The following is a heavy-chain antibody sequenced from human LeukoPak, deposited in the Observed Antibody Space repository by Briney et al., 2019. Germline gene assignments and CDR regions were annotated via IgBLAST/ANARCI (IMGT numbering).Heavy chain of an antibody. D-gene: IGHD6-13*01. Sequence: ASVKVSCKASGYTFTSYGISWVRQAPGQGLEWMGWISAYNGNTNYAQKLQGRVTMTEDTSTDTAYMELSSLRSEDTAVYYCATYSSSWYYAFDIWGQGTMVTVSS. CDR3: ATYSSSWYYAFDI. CDR2: ISAYNGNT. V-gene: IGHV1-18*01. CDR1: GYTFTSYG. J-gene: IGHJ3*02.